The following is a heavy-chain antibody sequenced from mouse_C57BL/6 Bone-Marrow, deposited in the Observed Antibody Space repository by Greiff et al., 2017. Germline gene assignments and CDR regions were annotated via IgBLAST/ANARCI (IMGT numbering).Heavy chain of an antibody. CDR2: INPSNGGT. J-gene: IGHJ3*01. Sequence: QVQLQQPGTELVKPGASVKLSCKASGYTFTSYWMHWVKQRPGQGLEWIGNINPSNGGTNYNEKFKSKATLTVDKSSSTAYMQRSSLTSEDSAVYYCARSRPLLLRFAYWGQGTLVTVSA. CDR1: GYTFTSYW. D-gene: IGHD1-1*01. V-gene: IGHV1-53*01. CDR3: ARSRPLLLRFAY.